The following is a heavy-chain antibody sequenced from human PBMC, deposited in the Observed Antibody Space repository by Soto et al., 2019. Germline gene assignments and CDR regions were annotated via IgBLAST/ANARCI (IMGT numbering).Heavy chain of an antibody. CDR3: ARDLDSSSWYRWDYYYGMDV. J-gene: IGHJ6*02. Sequence: SVKVSCKASGYTFTSYGISWVRQAPGQGLEWMGWISAYNGNTNYAQKLQGRVTMTTDTSTSTAYMELRSLRSDDTAVYYCARDLDSSSWYRWDYYYGMDVWGQGTTVTVSS. CDR2: ISAYNGNT. D-gene: IGHD6-13*01. CDR1: GYTFTSYG. V-gene: IGHV1-18*04.